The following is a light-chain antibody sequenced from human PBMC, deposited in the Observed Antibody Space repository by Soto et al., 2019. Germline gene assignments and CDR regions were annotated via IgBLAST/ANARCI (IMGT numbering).Light chain of an antibody. CDR1: SSDVGAYNY. Sequence: QSVLAQSPSASGSPGQSVTISCTGSSSDVGAYNYVSWYQHHPGKAPRLVIYEVNKRPSGVPDRFSGSKSGNTASLTVSGLQAEDEADYYCGAHAGSNTWVFGGGTKLTVL. CDR3: GAHAGSNTWV. CDR2: EVN. V-gene: IGLV2-8*01. J-gene: IGLJ3*02.